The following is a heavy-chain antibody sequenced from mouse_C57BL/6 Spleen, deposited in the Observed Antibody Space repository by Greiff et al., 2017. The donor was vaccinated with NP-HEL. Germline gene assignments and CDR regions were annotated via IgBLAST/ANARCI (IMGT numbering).Heavy chain of an antibody. CDR2: IHPNSGST. D-gene: IGHD2-4*01. Sequence: VQLQQPGAELVKPGASVKLSCKASGYTFTSYWMHWVKQRPGQGLEWIGMIHPNSGSTNYNEKFKSKATLTVDKSSSTAYMQLSSLTSEDSAVYYYASRDYDYERGYAMAYWGQGTSVTVS. CDR3: ASRDYDYERGYAMAY. V-gene: IGHV1-64*01. J-gene: IGHJ4*01. CDR1: GYTFTSYW.